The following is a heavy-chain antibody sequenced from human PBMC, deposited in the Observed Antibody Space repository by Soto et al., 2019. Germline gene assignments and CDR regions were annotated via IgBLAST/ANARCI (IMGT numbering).Heavy chain of an antibody. CDR2: IWYDGSNK. J-gene: IGHJ4*02. CDR3: ARDPLLRIAVAGGLDY. D-gene: IGHD6-19*01. Sequence: QVQLVESGGGMVQPGRSLSLSCAASGFTFSSYCMHWVRQAPGKGLEGAAVIWYDGSNKYYADSGKGRFTISRDNSKNTLYLQMNSLGAEDTAVYYCARDPLLRIAVAGGLDYWGQGTLVTVSS. V-gene: IGHV3-33*01. CDR1: GFTFSSYC.